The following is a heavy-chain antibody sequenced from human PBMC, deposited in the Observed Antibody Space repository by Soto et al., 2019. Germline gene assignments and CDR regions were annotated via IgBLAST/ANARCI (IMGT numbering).Heavy chain of an antibody. CDR1: GFTFSSYA. V-gene: IGHV3-23*01. J-gene: IGHJ4*02. Sequence: EVQLLESGGGLVQPGGSLRLSCAASGFTFSSYAMSWVRQAPGKGLEWVSAISGSGGSTYYADSVKGRFTISRDNSKNTLYLQMNSLRAEDTAVYYCAKSSGYCSSTSCYTTPFDYWGQGTLVTVSS. CDR3: AKSSGYCSSTSCYTTPFDY. D-gene: IGHD2-2*02. CDR2: ISGSGGST.